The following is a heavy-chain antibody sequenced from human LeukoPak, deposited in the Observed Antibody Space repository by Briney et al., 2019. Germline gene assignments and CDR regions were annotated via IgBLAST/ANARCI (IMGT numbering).Heavy chain of an antibody. V-gene: IGHV1-18*01. J-gene: IGHJ6*03. CDR2: ISAYNGNT. CDR3: ARDHMASIAARPTYYYYMDV. Sequence: GASVRVSCKASGGTFNNYAINWVRQAPGQGLEWMGWISAYNGNTNYAQKLQGRVTMTTDTSTSTAYMELRSLRSEDTAVYYCARDHMASIAARPTYYYYMDVWGKGTTVTVSS. CDR1: GGTFNNYA. D-gene: IGHD6-6*01.